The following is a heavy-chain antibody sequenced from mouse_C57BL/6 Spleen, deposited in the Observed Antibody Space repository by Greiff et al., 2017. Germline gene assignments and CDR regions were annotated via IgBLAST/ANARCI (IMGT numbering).Heavy chain of an antibody. CDR2: INPNNGGT. CDR1: GYTFTDYY. D-gene: IGHD2-3*01. Sequence: VQLQQSGPELVKPGASVKISCKASGYTFTDYYMNWVKQSHGKSLEWIGDINPNNGGTSYNQKFKGKATLTVDKSSSTAYMELRSLTSEDSAVYYCARVGDGYLDYCGQGTTLTVSS. J-gene: IGHJ2*01. CDR3: ARVGDGYLDY. V-gene: IGHV1-26*01.